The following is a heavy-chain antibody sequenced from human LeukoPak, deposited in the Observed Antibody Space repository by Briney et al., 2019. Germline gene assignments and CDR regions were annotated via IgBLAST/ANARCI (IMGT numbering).Heavy chain of an antibody. V-gene: IGHV3-7*01. CDR2: IKKDGSEK. Sequence: GESLKISCAASGFSFSSYWMSWVRQAPGKGLEWVANIKKDGSEKYYLDSVKGRFTISRDNAKNSLYLQMNSLRAEDTAVYYCARIAYVSTWYIDFWGQGTLVTVSS. D-gene: IGHD6-13*01. CDR1: GFSFSSYW. J-gene: IGHJ4*02. CDR3: ARIAYVSTWYIDF.